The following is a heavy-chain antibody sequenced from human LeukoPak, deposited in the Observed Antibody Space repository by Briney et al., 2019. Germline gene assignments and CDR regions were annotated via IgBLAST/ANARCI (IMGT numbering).Heavy chain of an antibody. V-gene: IGHV4-59*01. CDR3: ARDVVGNNWFDP. CDR2: IYYSGST. J-gene: IGHJ5*02. Sequence: PSETLSLTCTVSGGSISSYYWSWIRQPPGKGLEWIGYIYYSGSTNYNPSLKSRVTISVDTSKNQFSLKLSSVTAADTAVYYCARDVVGNNWFDPWGQGTLVTVS. CDR1: GGSISSYY. D-gene: IGHD2-15*01.